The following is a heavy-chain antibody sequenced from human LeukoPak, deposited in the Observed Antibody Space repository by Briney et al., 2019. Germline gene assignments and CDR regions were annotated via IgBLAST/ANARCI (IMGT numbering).Heavy chain of an antibody. CDR1: GGSINSYY. D-gene: IGHD3-10*01. CDR3: ARDALLTGFGALFDP. Sequence: PSETLSLTCTVSGGSINSYYWSWIRQPPGKGLEWIGYIYCSGSANYNPSLKSRVTISVDTSKNQFSLNLSSVTAADTAVYYCARDALLTGFGALFDPWGQGTLVTISS. J-gene: IGHJ5*02. CDR2: IYCSGSA. V-gene: IGHV4-59*01.